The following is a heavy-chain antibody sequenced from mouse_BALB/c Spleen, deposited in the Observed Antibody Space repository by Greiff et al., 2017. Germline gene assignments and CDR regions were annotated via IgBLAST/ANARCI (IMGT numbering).Heavy chain of an antibody. CDR2: IDPANGNT. J-gene: IGHJ4*01. V-gene: IGHV14-3*02. CDR3: ARREYDDGAMDY. CDR1: GFNIKDTY. Sequence: SGAELVKPGASVKLSCTASGFNIKDTYMHWVKQRPEQGLEWIGRIDPANGNTKYDPKFQGKATITADTSSNTAYLQLSSLTSEDTAVYYCARREYDDGAMDYWGQGTSVTVSS. D-gene: IGHD2-14*01.